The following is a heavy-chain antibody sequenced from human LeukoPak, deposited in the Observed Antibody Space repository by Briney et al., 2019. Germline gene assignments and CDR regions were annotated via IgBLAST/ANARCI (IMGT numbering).Heavy chain of an antibody. CDR1: GGTFSSYA. CDR3: ARENAVVVPAAILWFDP. Sequence: SVKVSCKAPGGTFSSYAISWVRQAPGQGLEWMGGIIPIFGTANYAQKFQGRVTITTDESTSTAYMELSSLRSEDTAVYYCARENAVVVPAAILWFDPWGQGTLVTVSS. CDR2: IIPIFGTA. V-gene: IGHV1-69*05. D-gene: IGHD2-2*02. J-gene: IGHJ5*02.